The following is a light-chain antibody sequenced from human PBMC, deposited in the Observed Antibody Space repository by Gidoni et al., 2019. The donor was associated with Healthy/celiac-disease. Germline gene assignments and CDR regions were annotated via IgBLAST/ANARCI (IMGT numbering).Light chain of an antibody. Sequence: QSVLTQPPSVSGAPGQRVTISCTGSSSNIGAGYDVHWYQQLPGTAPKLPIYGNSNRPSGVPDRFSGSKSGTSASLAITGLQAEDEADYYCQSDDSSLSGYVFGTGTKVTVL. CDR1: SSNIGAGYD. V-gene: IGLV1-40*01. CDR3: QSDDSSLSGYV. CDR2: GNS. J-gene: IGLJ1*01.